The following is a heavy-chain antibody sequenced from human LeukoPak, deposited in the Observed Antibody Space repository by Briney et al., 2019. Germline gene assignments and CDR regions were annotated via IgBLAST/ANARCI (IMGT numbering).Heavy chain of an antibody. CDR2: INSDGMRT. J-gene: IGHJ4*02. CDR3: ARDDGYDSSGY. CDR1: GFTFSSYW. Sequence: GGSLRLSCAASGFTFSSYWMHWVRQAPGKGLVWVSRINSDGMRTTSAASAKGRFTISRDNAKNTLSLQMYTLRDEDMAVYYCARDDGYDSSGYWGQGTLVTVSS. D-gene: IGHD3-22*01. V-gene: IGHV3-74*01.